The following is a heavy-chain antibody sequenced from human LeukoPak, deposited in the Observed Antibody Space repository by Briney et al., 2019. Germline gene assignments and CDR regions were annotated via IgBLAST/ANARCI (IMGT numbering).Heavy chain of an antibody. D-gene: IGHD3-16*01. Sequence: ASVKVSCKASGYTFTTYGVNWVRQAPGQGLEWMGWINTDTGNPTYAQGFTGRFVFSLDTSVSTAYLQISSLKAEDTAVYYCARDGMGVFAGYMDVWGKGTTVTVSS. V-gene: IGHV7-4-1*02. CDR2: INTDTGNP. J-gene: IGHJ6*03. CDR3: ARDGMGVFAGYMDV. CDR1: GYTFTTYG.